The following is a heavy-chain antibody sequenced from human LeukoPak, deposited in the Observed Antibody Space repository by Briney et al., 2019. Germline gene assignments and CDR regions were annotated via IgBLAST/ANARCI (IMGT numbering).Heavy chain of an antibody. V-gene: IGHV3-15*01. CDR1: GFSFTNAW. J-gene: IGHJ4*02. CDR3: ARDKGSSYLSSFDY. CDR2: IKSEAEGGTT. Sequence: GGSLRLSCATSGFSFTNAWMSWVRQGPEKGLEWVGRIKSEAEGGTTDYAAPVKDRFTISRDDSKNTLHLQMNSLRAADTAVYYCARDKGSSYLSSFDYWGQGTLVTVSS. D-gene: IGHD6-6*01.